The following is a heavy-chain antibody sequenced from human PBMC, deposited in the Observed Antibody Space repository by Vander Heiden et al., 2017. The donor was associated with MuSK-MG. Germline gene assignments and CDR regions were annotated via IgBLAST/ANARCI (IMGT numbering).Heavy chain of an antibody. CDR2: ISSSSSYI. J-gene: IGHJ6*02. Sequence: EVQLVESGGGLVKPGGSLRLSCAASGFTFSGYSMNWVRQDPGKGLEWVSSISSSSSYIYYADSVKGRFTISRDNAKNSLYLQMNSLRAEDTAVYYCARVGVTTYYYYGMDAWGQGTTVTVSS. V-gene: IGHV3-21*01. CDR1: GFTFSGYS. CDR3: ARVGVTTYYYYGMDA. D-gene: IGHD4-17*01.